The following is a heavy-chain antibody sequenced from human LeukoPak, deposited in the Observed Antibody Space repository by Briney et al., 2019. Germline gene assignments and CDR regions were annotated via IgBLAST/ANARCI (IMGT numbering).Heavy chain of an antibody. CDR2: INHSGST. CDR1: GGSFSGYY. D-gene: IGHD3-22*01. CDR3: ARTSIYYDSSGYRS. V-gene: IGHV4-34*01. J-gene: IGHJ5*02. Sequence: SETLSLTCAVYGGSFSGYYWSWIRQPPGKGLEWIGEINHSGSTNYNPSLRSRVTISVDTSKNQFSLKLSSVTAADTAVYYCARTSIYYDSSGYRSWGQGTLVTVSS.